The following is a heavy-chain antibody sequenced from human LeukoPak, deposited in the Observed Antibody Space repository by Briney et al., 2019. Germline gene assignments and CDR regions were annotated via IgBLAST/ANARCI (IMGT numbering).Heavy chain of an antibody. Sequence: SGTLSLTCAVSGGSILSTNWWSWVRQPPGKGLEWIGEVHLNGATNYNPSVECRVTMSIDKSKNHLSLEVISVTAADTAMYYCTRESGAFSPFGFWGQGTLVTVSS. CDR1: GGSILSTNW. CDR3: TRESGAFSPFGF. J-gene: IGHJ4*02. V-gene: IGHV4-4*02. CDR2: VHLNGAT. D-gene: IGHD1-26*01.